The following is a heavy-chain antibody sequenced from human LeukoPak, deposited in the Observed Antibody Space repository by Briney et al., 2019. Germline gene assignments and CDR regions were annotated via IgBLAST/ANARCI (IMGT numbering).Heavy chain of an antibody. CDR1: GYTFTGYY. V-gene: IGHV1-2*02. CDR2: INPNSGGT. CDR3: ARVPRRTGTTYFDY. Sequence: GASVKVSCKASGYTFTGYYMHWVRQAPGQGLEWMGWINPNSGGTNYAQKFQGRVTMTSDTSISTAYMELSRLRSDDTAVYYCARVPRRTGTTYFDYWGQGTLVTVSS. J-gene: IGHJ4*02. D-gene: IGHD1-7*01.